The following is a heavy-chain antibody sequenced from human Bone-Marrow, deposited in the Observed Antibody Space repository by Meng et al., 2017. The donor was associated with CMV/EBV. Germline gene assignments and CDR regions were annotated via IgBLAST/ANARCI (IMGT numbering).Heavy chain of an antibody. CDR3: TPDYYYDSSGYYSFDY. CDR2: IKSKTDGGTT. D-gene: IGHD3-22*01. J-gene: IGHJ4*02. Sequence: TFSSYAMHWGRQAPGKGLEWVGRIKSKTDGGTTDYAAPVKGRFTISRDDSKNTLYLQMNSLKTEDTAVYYCTPDYYYDSSGYYSFDYWGQGTLVTVSS. CDR1: TFSSYA. V-gene: IGHV3-15*01.